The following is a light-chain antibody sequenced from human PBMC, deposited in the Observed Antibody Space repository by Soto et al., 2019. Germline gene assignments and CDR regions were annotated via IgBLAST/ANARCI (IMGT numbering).Light chain of an antibody. CDR2: DAS. V-gene: IGKV3-11*01. Sequence: EIVLTQSPATLSLSPGERATLSCRASQSVSSYLAWYQQKPGQAPRLLIYDASNRATGIPARFSGSGSGTDSTLTISSLEPEDLAVYYCQQRSNWPPYTFVQGTKLEIK. J-gene: IGKJ2*01. CDR3: QQRSNWPPYT. CDR1: QSVSSY.